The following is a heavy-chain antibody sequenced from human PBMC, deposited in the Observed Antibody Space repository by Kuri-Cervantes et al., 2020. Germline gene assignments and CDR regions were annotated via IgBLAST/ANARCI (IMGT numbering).Heavy chain of an antibody. V-gene: IGHV3-48*01. Sequence: GGSLRLSCAASGFTFSSYSMNWVRQAPGKGLEWVSYISSSSSTIYYADSVKGRFTISRDNAKNSLYLQMNSLRAEDTAVYYCAKGSIAYYYYYMDVWGKGTTVTVSS. CDR3: AKGSIAYYYYYMDV. D-gene: IGHD6-6*01. J-gene: IGHJ6*03. CDR2: ISSSSSTI. CDR1: GFTFSSYS.